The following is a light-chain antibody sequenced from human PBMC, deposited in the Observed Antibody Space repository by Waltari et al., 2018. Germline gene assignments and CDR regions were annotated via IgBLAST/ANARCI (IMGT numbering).Light chain of an antibody. CDR1: SSDIGGYNY. CDR3: SSYSTNSAHV. V-gene: IGLV2-14*03. Sequence: QSALIQPASVSGPPGHSITITCTGTSSDIGGYNYVSWYQQHPGKAPKLLIYDVSKRPSGVSNRFSGSKSGNTASLRISGLQADDEAEYYCSSYSTNSAHVFGTGTKVTFL. J-gene: IGLJ1*01. CDR2: DVS.